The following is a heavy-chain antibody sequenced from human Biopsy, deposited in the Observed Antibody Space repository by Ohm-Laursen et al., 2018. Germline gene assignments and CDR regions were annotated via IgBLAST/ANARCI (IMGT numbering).Heavy chain of an antibody. CDR3: ARDRDRRGWFDP. V-gene: IGHV4-4*07. CDR1: GGSLSSYS. J-gene: IGHJ5*02. CDR2: IYTSGIT. Sequence: GTLSLTWTVSGGSLSSYSWSWIRQPAGKGLEWIGQIYTSGITNYNPSLKIRVTMSVDTSKNKFSLWVSSVTAADTAVYYCARDRDRRGWFDPWGQGTLVTVSS. D-gene: IGHD1-14*01.